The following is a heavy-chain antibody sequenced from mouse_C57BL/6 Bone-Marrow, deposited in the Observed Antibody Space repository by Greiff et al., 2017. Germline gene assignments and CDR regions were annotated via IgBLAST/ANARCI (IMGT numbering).Heavy chain of an antibody. V-gene: IGHV5-9-1*02. CDR3: TRDYYGSRGAFYYAMDY. CDR2: ISSGGDYI. CDR1: GFTFSSYA. D-gene: IGHD1-1*01. J-gene: IGHJ4*01. Sequence: EVQRVESGAGLVKPGGSLKLSCAASGFTFSSYAMSWVRQTPEKRLEWVAYISSGGDYIYYADTVKGRFTISRDNARNTLYLQMSSLKSEDTAMYYCTRDYYGSRGAFYYAMDYWGQGTSVTVSS.